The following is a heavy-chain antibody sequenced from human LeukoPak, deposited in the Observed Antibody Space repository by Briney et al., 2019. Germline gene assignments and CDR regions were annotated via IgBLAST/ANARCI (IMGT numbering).Heavy chain of an antibody. CDR2: ISSSSSYI. CDR1: GFTFSSYS. Sequence: PGGSLRLSCAASGFTFSSYSMNWVRQAPGKGLEWVSSISSSSSYIYYADSVKGRFTISRDNAKNSLYLQMNSLRAENTAVYYCARDLNPMYGGAFDIWGQGTMVIVSS. D-gene: IGHD4-23*01. CDR3: ARDLNPMYGGAFDI. J-gene: IGHJ3*02. V-gene: IGHV3-21*01.